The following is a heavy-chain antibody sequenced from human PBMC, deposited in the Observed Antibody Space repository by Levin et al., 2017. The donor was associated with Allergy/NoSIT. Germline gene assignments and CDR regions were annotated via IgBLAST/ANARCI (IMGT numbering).Heavy chain of an antibody. CDR1: GFTFSSYA. D-gene: IGHD6-19*01. CDR2: ISGTGGST. Sequence: PSETLSLTCAASGFTFSSYAMSWVRQAPGKGLEWVSGISGTGGSTYYADSVKGRFTISRGNSKNTLYLQMDSLRADDTAVYYCAKDRMSGIGGWYDLDYWGQGTLVTVSS. J-gene: IGHJ4*02. V-gene: IGHV3-23*01. CDR3: AKDRMSGIGGWYDLDY.